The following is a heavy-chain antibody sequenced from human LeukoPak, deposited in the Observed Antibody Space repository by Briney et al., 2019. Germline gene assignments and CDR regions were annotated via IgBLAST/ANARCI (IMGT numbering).Heavy chain of an antibody. V-gene: IGHV3-74*01. CDR3: AREGYYYGSGSYYAFDY. CDR1: GFTFSSHG. D-gene: IGHD3-10*01. J-gene: IGHJ4*02. CDR2: INSDGSST. Sequence: GGSLRLSCAASGFTFSSHGMHWVRQAPGKGLVWVSRINSDGSSTSYADSVKGRFTISGDNAKNTLYLQVNSLRAEDTAVYYCAREGYYYGSGSYYAFDYWGQGTLVTVSS.